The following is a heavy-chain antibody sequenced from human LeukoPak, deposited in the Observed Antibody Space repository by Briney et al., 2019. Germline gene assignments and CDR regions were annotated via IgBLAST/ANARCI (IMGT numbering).Heavy chain of an antibody. D-gene: IGHD3-22*01. Sequence: GGSLRLSCAASGFTFSSYAMHRVRQAPGKGLEWVAVISYDGSNKYYADSVKGRFTISRDNSKNTLYLQMNSLRAEDTAVYYCVCDPIKGPIDSSGYLNGFDYWGQGTLVTVSS. CDR2: ISYDGSNK. CDR1: GFTFSSYA. J-gene: IGHJ4*02. CDR3: VCDPIKGPIDSSGYLNGFDY. V-gene: IGHV3-30-3*01.